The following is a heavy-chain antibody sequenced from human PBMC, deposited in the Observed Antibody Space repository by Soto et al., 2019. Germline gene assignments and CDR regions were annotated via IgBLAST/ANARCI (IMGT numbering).Heavy chain of an antibody. J-gene: IGHJ4*02. V-gene: IGHV2-5*02. D-gene: IGHD1-26*01. CDR2: IYWDDDK. CDR1: GFSFSTSAVG. Sequence: QITLTESGPTLVKPTQTLTLTCTFSGFSFSTSAVGVGWIRQPPGKALEFLALIYWDDDKRYRPSLKSKISINKDTSRNQVVLTMTDLDPDDTATYYCAQVYWAASGTRYYFDHWGQGTLVTVSS. CDR3: AQVYWAASGTRYYFDH.